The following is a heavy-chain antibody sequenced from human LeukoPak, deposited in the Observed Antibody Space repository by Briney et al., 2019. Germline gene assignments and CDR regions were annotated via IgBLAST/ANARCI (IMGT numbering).Heavy chain of an antibody. CDR3: ARGSTRWSRYCSGGSCYSYFDY. J-gene: IGHJ4*02. Sequence: SETLSLTCAVYGGSFSGYYWSWFRQPPGKGLESIGEINHSGSTNYNPSRKSRVTISVVTSKNQFSLKQSSVTAADTAVYYYARGSTRWSRYCSGGSCYSYFDYWGQGTLVTVSS. CDR1: GGSFSGYY. V-gene: IGHV4-34*01. D-gene: IGHD2-15*01. CDR2: INHSGST.